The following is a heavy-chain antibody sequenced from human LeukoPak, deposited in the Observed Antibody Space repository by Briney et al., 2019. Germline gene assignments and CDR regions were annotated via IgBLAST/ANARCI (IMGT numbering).Heavy chain of an antibody. Sequence: GGSLRLSCTASGFTFRDYAMSWVRRAPGKGLEWVAFIRYDGSNKYYADSVKGRFTISRDNSKNTLYLQMNSLRAEDTAVYYCASSGVYGSGSYPLYYYYYYGMDVWGQGTTVTVSS. CDR1: GFTFRDYA. D-gene: IGHD3-10*01. J-gene: IGHJ6*02. V-gene: IGHV3-30*02. CDR2: IRYDGSNK. CDR3: ASSGVYGSGSYPLYYYYYYGMDV.